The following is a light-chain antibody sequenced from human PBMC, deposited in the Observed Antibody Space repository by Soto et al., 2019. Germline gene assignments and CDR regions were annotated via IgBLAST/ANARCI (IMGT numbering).Light chain of an antibody. J-gene: IGKJ4*01. CDR2: DAS. Sequence: DIQMTQSPSTLSASVGDRGTITCLASQSISSWLAWYQQKPGKAPKLLIYDASSLESGVPSRFSGSGSGTEFTLTISSLQPDDFATYYCQQYNSYSPLTFGGGTKVDIK. V-gene: IGKV1-5*01. CDR1: QSISSW. CDR3: QQYNSYSPLT.